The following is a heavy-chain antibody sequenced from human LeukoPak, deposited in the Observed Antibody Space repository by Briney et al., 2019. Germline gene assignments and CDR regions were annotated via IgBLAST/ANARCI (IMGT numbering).Heavy chain of an antibody. Sequence: GESLKISCKGSGYSFSNYWIGWVRQMPGKGLEWMGIIYPGDSDTRYSPSFQGQVTISADKSISTAYLQWSSLKASDTAMYYCARLQGGGDLGEAFDYWGQGTLVTVSS. V-gene: IGHV5-51*01. D-gene: IGHD2-21*02. CDR3: ARLQGGGDLGEAFDY. CDR1: GYSFSNYW. CDR2: IYPGDSDT. J-gene: IGHJ4*02.